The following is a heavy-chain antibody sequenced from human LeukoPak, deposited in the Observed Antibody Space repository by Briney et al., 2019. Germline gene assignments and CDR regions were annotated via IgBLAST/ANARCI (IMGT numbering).Heavy chain of an antibody. CDR1: GFTFSIYG. Sequence: GGSLRLSCAASGFTFSIYGTHWVRQAPGKGLEWVAVIANDGKTTYYADSVKGRFTISRDNSKNTLYLQMNSLRAEDTAVYYCAKSCSSTSCYLDYWGQGTLVTVSS. D-gene: IGHD2-2*01. CDR3: AKSCSSTSCYLDY. CDR2: IANDGKTT. J-gene: IGHJ4*02. V-gene: IGHV3-30*18.